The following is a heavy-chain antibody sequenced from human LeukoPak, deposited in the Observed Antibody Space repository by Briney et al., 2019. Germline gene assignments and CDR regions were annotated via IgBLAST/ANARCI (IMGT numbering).Heavy chain of an antibody. J-gene: IGHJ5*02. D-gene: IGHD3-10*01. CDR2: INPSGGST. CDR1: GYTFTSYY. CDR3: ARDIWFGELLSDNWFDP. Sequence: ASVKVSCKASGYTFTSYYKHWVRQAPGQGLEWMGIINPSGGSTSYAQKFQGRVTMTRDTSTSTVYMELSSLRSDDTAVYYCARDIWFGELLSDNWFDPWGQGTLVTVSS. V-gene: IGHV1-46*01.